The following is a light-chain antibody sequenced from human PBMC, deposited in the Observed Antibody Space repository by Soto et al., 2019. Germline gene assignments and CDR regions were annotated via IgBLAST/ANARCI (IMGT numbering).Light chain of an antibody. V-gene: IGKV3-15*01. CDR3: QQYNNWPRT. CDR1: QSVSNN. CDR2: GAS. Sequence: EIAMTQSPAILSASPGERATLSCGASQSVSNNLAWYQQKPGQAPSLLIYGASTRATGTPARFSGSGSGTEFTLTISSLQSEDFAVYYCQQYNNWPRTFGQGTKVEIK. J-gene: IGKJ1*01.